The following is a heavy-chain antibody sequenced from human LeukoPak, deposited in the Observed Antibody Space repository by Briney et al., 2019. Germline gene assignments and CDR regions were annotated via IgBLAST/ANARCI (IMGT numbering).Heavy chain of an antibody. J-gene: IGHJ4*02. CDR2: IYYSGST. CDR3: ARVGSGYAVDY. D-gene: IGHD5-12*01. CDR1: GGSFSGYN. Sequence: SETLSLTCAVYGGSFSGYNWSWIRQPPGKGLEWIGYIYYSGSTYYNPSLKSRVTISVDTSKNQFSLKLSSVTAADTAVYYCARVGSGYAVDYWGQGTLVTVSS. V-gene: IGHV4-30-4*08.